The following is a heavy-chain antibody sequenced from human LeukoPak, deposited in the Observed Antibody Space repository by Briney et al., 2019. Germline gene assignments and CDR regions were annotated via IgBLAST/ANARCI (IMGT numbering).Heavy chain of an antibody. D-gene: IGHD6-13*01. CDR3: AKEVAAAGYFDY. CDR2: ISGSIGST. J-gene: IGHJ4*02. Sequence: GGSLRLSCAASGFTLSTYAMNWVLQAPGKGLEWVSAISGSIGSTYYADSVKGRFTISRDNSKNTLYLQMNSLRVEDTAIYYCAKEVAAAGYFDYWGQGTLVTVSS. V-gene: IGHV3-23*01. CDR1: GFTLSTYA.